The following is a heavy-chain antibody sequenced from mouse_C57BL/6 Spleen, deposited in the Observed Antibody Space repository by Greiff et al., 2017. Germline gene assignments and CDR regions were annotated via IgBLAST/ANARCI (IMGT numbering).Heavy chain of an antibody. CDR1: GFTFSDAW. D-gene: IGHD2-3*01. V-gene: IGHV6-6*01. CDR2: IRNKANNHAT. CDR3: TLIYDGYYDAMDY. Sequence: EVQLQQSGGGLVQPGGSMKLSCAASGFTFSDAWMDWVRQSPEKGLEWVAEIRNKANNHATYYAESVKGRFTISRDDSKSSVYLQMNSLRAEDTGIYYCTLIYDGYYDAMDYWGQGTSVTVSS. J-gene: IGHJ4*01.